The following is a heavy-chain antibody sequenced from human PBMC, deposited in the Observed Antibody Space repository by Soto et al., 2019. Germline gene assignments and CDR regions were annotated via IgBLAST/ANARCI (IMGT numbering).Heavy chain of an antibody. CDR1: GGSITSSSYY. D-gene: IGHD4-4*01. V-gene: IGHV4-39*01. CDR3: ARLRGTSNHGYYYYYMDV. Sequence: SETLSLTCIVSGGSITSSSYYWGWIRQPPGKGLEWIGSIYYSGTTYYNPSLESRLTISVDTSRRQFSLKLSSVTAADTAFYYCARLRGTSNHGYYYYYMDVWGKGTTVTVSS. CDR2: IYYSGTT. J-gene: IGHJ6*03.